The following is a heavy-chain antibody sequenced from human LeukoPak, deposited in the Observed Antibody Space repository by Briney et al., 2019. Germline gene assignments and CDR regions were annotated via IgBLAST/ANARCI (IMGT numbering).Heavy chain of an antibody. V-gene: IGHV3-30-3*01. Sequence: GGSLRLSCAASGFTFSSYAMHWVRQAPGKGLEWVAVISYDGSNKYYADSVKGRFTISRDNSKNTLYLQMNSLRAEDTAVYYCARDPPYSSGWYGDFDYWGQGTLVTVSS. CDR3: ARDPPYSSGWYGDFDY. J-gene: IGHJ4*02. CDR1: GFTFSSYA. CDR2: ISYDGSNK. D-gene: IGHD6-19*01.